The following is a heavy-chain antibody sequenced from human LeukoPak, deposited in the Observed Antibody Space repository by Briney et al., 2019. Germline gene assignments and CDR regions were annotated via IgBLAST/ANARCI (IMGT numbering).Heavy chain of an antibody. CDR2: ISASGGTT. V-gene: IGHV3-23*01. Sequence: GGSLRLSCAASGFTFNNYAMSWVRQAPGKGLEWVSAISASGGTTYYADSVKGRFTISRDNSENTLFLQMNSLRAEDTAVYYCARGGGWSAIDYWGQGTLVTVSS. CDR1: GFTFNNYA. CDR3: ARGGGWSAIDY. D-gene: IGHD2-15*01. J-gene: IGHJ4*02.